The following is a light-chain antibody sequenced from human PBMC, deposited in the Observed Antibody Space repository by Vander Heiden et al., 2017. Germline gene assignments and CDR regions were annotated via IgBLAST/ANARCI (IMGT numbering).Light chain of an antibody. V-gene: IGLV3-21*02. J-gene: IGLJ7*01. Sequence: SYALTQPPSVSVAPTPPARITCGGHEIGSKNGHWYQQKPGQAPVLVVYDDSDRPSGIPERFSGSNSGNTATLTISRVEAGDEADYYCQVWDSSTNAVFGGGSQLTVL. CDR2: DDS. CDR1: EIGSKN. CDR3: QVWDSSTNAV.